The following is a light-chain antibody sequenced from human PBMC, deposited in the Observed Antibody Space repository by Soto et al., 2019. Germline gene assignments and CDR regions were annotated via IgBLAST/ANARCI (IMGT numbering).Light chain of an antibody. CDR2: EVS. Sequence: QSVLTQPASVSGSPGQSIAISCTGTSSDIGTFNYVSWYQQHPGKAPKLMIHEVSNRPSGVSDRFSGSKSRNTASLTISGLQADDEADYYCSSHTTYNTLVFGTGTKLTVL. J-gene: IGLJ1*01. CDR1: SSDIGTFNY. V-gene: IGLV2-14*01. CDR3: SSHTTYNTLV.